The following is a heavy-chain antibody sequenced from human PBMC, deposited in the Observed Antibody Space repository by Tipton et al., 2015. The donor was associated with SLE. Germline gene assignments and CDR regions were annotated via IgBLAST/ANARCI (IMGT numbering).Heavy chain of an antibody. CDR3: ARVPGDTAMVDAFDI. CDR1: GGSVSSGSYY. D-gene: IGHD5-18*01. V-gene: IGHV4-61*01. J-gene: IGHJ3*02. Sequence: GLVKPSETLSLTCTVSGGSVSSGSYYWSWIRQPPGKGLEWIGYIYYSGSTNYNLSLKSRVTISVGTSKNQFSLKLSSVTAADTAVYYCARVPGDTAMVDAFDIWGQGTMVTVSS. CDR2: IYYSGST.